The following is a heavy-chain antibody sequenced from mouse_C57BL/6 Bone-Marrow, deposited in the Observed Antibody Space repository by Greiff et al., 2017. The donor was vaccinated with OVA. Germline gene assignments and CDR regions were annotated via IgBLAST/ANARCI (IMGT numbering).Heavy chain of an antibody. CDR2: ISYDGSN. CDR3: ASGGSSYAMDY. J-gene: IGHJ4*01. V-gene: IGHV3-6*01. Sequence: EVQLQESGPGLVKPSQSLSLTCSVTGYSITSGYYWNWIRQFPGNKLEWMGYISYDGSNNYNQSLKNRISITRDTSKNQFFLKLNSVTTEDTATYYCASGGSSYAMDYWGQGTSVTVSS. CDR1: GYSITSGYY. D-gene: IGHD1-1*02.